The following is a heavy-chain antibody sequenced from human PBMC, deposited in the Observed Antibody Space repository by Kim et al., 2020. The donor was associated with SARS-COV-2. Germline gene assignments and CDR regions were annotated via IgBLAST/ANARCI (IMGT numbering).Heavy chain of an antibody. Sequence: YADSVKGRFTISRDNSKTTLYLQMNSLRAEDTAVYYCALIPTTYNWFDPWGQGTLVTVSS. D-gene: IGHD4-17*01. J-gene: IGHJ5*02. V-gene: IGHV3-23*01. CDR3: ALIPTTYNWFDP.